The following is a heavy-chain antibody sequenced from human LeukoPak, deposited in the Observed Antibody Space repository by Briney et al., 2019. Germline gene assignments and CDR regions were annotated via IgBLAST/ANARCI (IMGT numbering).Heavy chain of an antibody. CDR2: ISYDGSNK. CDR3: ATYDSWSGYNIAY. J-gene: IGHJ4*02. V-gene: IGHV3-30-3*01. Sequence: PGRSLRLSCAASGFTFSSYAMHWVRQAPGKGLEWVAVISYDGSNKYYADSVKGRFTISRDNSKNTLYLQMNSLKVEDSAIYYCATYDSWSGYNIAYWGQGTLVTVSS. D-gene: IGHD3-3*01. CDR1: GFTFSSYA.